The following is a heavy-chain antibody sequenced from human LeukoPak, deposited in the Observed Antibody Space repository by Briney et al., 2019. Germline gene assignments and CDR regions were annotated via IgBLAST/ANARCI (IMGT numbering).Heavy chain of an antibody. D-gene: IGHD2-2*02. CDR2: IWYDGSNQ. CDR1: GFAFSSYG. V-gene: IGHV3-33*01. CDR3: ARVAVVVPAAVPYFDY. Sequence: GGSLRLSCAASGFAFSSYGMHWVRQAPGKGLEWVAVIWYDGSNQYYADSVKGRFTISRDNSKNTLYLQMNSLRAEDTAVYYCARVAVVVPAAVPYFDYWGQGTLVTVSS. J-gene: IGHJ4*02.